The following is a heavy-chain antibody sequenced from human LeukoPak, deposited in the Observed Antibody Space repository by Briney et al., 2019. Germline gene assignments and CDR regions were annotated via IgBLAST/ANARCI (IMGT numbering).Heavy chain of an antibody. CDR1: GYTFITYY. CDR2: INPSGGRT. D-gene: IGHD1-7*01. Sequence: ASVTVSCKASGYTFITYYMHWVRQAPGQGLEWMGIINPSGGRTTYAQKFQGRVTMTRDTSTSTVYMELSSLRSEDTAVYYCARGGWQELSPFDYWGQGTLVTVSS. CDR3: ARGGWQELSPFDY. J-gene: IGHJ4*02. V-gene: IGHV1-46*01.